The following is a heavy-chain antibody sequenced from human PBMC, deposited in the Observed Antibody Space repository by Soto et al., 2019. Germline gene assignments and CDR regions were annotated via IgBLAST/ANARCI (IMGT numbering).Heavy chain of an antibody. V-gene: IGHV1-2*04. CDR1: GYTFTGYY. D-gene: IGHD2-15*01. Sequence: ASVKVSCKASGYTFTGYYLHWVRQAPGQGLEWMGWINPNSGGTNYAQKFQGWVTVTRDTSISTAYMELSRLRSDDTAVYYCAREAKTGFSFDYWGQGTLVTVSS. CDR3: AREAKTGFSFDY. CDR2: INPNSGGT. J-gene: IGHJ4*02.